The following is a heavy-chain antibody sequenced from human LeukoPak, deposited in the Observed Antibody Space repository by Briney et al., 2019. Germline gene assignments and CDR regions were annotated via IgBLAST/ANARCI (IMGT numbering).Heavy chain of an antibody. V-gene: IGHV1-58*01. CDR2: IVVDSGNT. J-gene: IGHJ3*01. Sequence: SVNVSFKASGFTFTSSAVQWVRQARGQRLEWIGWIVVDSGNTNYAQKFQERVTITRDMSTSTVYMELSSLRSEDTAVYYCAAEGRPTVVTFRKGAVDLWGQGTMVTVSS. CDR1: GFTFTSSA. CDR3: AAEGRPTVVTFRKGAVDL. D-gene: IGHD4-23*01.